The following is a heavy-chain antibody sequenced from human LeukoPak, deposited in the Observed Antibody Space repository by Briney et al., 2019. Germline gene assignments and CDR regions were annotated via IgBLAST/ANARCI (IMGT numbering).Heavy chain of an antibody. CDR2: IRYDGSNK. V-gene: IGHV3-30*02. J-gene: IGHJ4*02. CDR1: GFTFSSYG. CDR3: ANTLHYDSSGYYYGFDY. Sequence: GGSLRLSCAASGFTFSSYGMHWVRQAPGKGLEWVAFIRYDGSNKYYADSVKGQFTISKDNSKNTLYLQMNSLRAEDTAVYYCANTLHYDSSGYYYGFDYWGQGTLVTVSS. D-gene: IGHD3-22*01.